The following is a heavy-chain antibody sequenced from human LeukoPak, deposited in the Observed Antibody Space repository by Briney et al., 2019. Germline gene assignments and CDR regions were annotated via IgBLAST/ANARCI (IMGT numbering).Heavy chain of an antibody. Sequence: GASVKVSCKASGYTFTSYDINWVRQATGQGLEGMGWMNPNSGNTGYEQKFQGRVTITRNTSISTAHMELRSLRSEDTAVYYCARGPSGAHNYYMDVWGKGTTVTVSS. D-gene: IGHD1-26*01. CDR2: MNPNSGNT. CDR1: GYTFTSYD. V-gene: IGHV1-8*03. J-gene: IGHJ6*03. CDR3: ARGPSGAHNYYMDV.